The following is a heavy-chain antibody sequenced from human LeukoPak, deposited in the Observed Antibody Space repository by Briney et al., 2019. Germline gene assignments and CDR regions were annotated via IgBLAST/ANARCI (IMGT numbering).Heavy chain of an antibody. D-gene: IGHD2-15*01. V-gene: IGHV4-61*01. CDR3: ARGYCSGGNCYKGPFDY. CDR2: IYYSGTT. J-gene: IGHJ4*02. Sequence: PSETLSLTCTVSGGSVSSGSYYWSWIRQPPGKGLEWIGYIYYSGTTNYNPSLKSRVTISVDTSKNQFSLRLSSVTAADTAVYYCARGYCSGGNCYKGPFDYWGQGTLVSVSS. CDR1: GGSVSSGSYY.